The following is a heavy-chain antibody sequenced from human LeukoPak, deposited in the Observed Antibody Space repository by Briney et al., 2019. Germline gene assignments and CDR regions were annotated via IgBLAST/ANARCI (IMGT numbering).Heavy chain of an antibody. V-gene: IGHV3-33*06. CDR3: AKDWDPWSGYSAFDI. Sequence: PGRSLRLSCAASGFTFSSYGMHWVRQAPGKGLEWVAVIWYDGSNKYYADSVKGRFTISRDNSKNTLYLQMNSLRAEDTAVYYCAKDWDPWSGYSAFDIWGQGTMVTVSS. CDR1: GFTFSSYG. CDR2: IWYDGSNK. J-gene: IGHJ3*02. D-gene: IGHD3-3*01.